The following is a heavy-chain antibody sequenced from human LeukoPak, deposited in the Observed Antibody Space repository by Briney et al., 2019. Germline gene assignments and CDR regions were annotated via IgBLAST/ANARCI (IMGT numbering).Heavy chain of an antibody. V-gene: IGHV3-53*01. Sequence: PGGSLRLSCAASGFTVSTNYMSWVRQAPGKGLEWVSVIYSGGSTYYADSVRGRFTISRDNSKNTLYLQMNSLRAEDTAVYYCAKEAIVVVVHDAFDIWGQGTMVTVSS. CDR1: GFTVSTNY. J-gene: IGHJ3*02. CDR3: AKEAIVVVVHDAFDI. D-gene: IGHD2-2*01. CDR2: IYSGGST.